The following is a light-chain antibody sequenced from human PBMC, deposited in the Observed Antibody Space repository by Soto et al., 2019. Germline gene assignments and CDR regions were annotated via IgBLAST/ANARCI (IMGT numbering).Light chain of an antibody. CDR2: AAS. Sequence: DIQMTQSPSSLSASVGDRVTITCRASQSISSYLNWYQQKPGKAPKLLIYAASSLQSGVPSRFSGSGSGTDFTLTISSLQPEDFAVYYCQQYDTFGQGTKLEIK. V-gene: IGKV1-39*01. CDR3: QQYDT. J-gene: IGKJ2*01. CDR1: QSISSY.